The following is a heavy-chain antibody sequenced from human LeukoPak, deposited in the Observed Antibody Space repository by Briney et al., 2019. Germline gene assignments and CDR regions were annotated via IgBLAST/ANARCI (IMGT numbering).Heavy chain of an antibody. CDR3: ARGRDTTGTTRAAFDI. Sequence: GGSLRLSCAASGFTFDDYAMHWVRQAPGKGLEWVSGISWNSGSIGYADSVKGRFTISRDNAKNSLYLQMDSLRAEDTAVYYCARGRDTTGTTRAAFDIWGQGTMVTVSS. CDR1: GFTFDDYA. V-gene: IGHV3-9*01. D-gene: IGHD1-1*01. J-gene: IGHJ3*02. CDR2: ISWNSGSI.